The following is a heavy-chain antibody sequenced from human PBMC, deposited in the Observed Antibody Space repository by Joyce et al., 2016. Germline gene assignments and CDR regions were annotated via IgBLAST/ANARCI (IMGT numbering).Heavy chain of an antibody. J-gene: IGHJ4*02. Sequence: QVQLEESGGGVVQPGRSLRLSCAASGFTFSTYGMDWVRQAPGKGMEWVGRDGGSKKYDGDSVKGRFTISRDNARNTVDMQMKSLRDEDTAVYYCAREGIYCSSTSCGLDYWGQGTLVTVTS. CDR3: AREGIYCSSTSCGLDY. V-gene: IGHV3-33*01. D-gene: IGHD2-2*01. CDR1: GFTFSTYG. CDR2: RDGGSKK.